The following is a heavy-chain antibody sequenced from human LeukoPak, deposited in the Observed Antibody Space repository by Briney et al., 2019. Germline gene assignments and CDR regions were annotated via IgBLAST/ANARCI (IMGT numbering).Heavy chain of an antibody. CDR2: IWYDGSNK. CDR3: ARGVVPAAFDY. D-gene: IGHD2-2*01. V-gene: IGHV3-33*01. Sequence: PGRSLRLSCAASGFTFSSYGMHWVRQAPGKGLEWVAVIWYDGSNKYYADSVKGRFTISRDNSKNTLYLQMNSLRAEDTAVYYCARGVVPAAFDYWGQGTLVTVSS. J-gene: IGHJ4*02. CDR1: GFTFSSYG.